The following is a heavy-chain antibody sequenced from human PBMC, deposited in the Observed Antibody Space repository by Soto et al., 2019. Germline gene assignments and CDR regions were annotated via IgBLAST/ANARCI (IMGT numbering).Heavy chain of an antibody. V-gene: IGHV3-11*01. Sequence: QVHLVESGGDLVKPGGSLRLSCAASGFTFSDHYMSWIRQAPGKGLEWISYMTPSGSSSSYADSVKGRFTISRDNAKNSLYLQVNSRRGDDTGVYYCARELSGNYCAFDLWGQGTMVTVSS. D-gene: IGHD1-26*01. J-gene: IGHJ3*01. CDR3: ARELSGNYCAFDL. CDR1: GFTFSDHY. CDR2: MTPSGSSS.